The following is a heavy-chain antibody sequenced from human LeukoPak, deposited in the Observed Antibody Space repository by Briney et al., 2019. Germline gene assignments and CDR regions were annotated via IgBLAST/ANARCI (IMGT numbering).Heavy chain of an antibody. CDR2: INPNSGGT. J-gene: IGHJ5*02. CDR1: EYILTGYL. Sequence: ASLKVACKASEYILTGYLMHWVRQAPGQALEWMGWINPNSGGTNYAQKFQCRVTMTRDTSISTAYMELSSLRSEDTAVYYCARDSWELRRVGTNWFDPWGQGTLVTVSS. V-gene: IGHV1-2*02. CDR3: ARDSWELRRVGTNWFDP. D-gene: IGHD1-26*01.